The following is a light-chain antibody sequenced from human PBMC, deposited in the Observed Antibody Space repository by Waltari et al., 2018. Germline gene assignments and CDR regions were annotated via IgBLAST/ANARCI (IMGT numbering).Light chain of an antibody. J-gene: IGLJ2*01. CDR1: SSDVGRYNL. CDR3: WSYAGSSHLV. Sequence: QSALTQPASVSGSPGQSITISCTGTSSDVGRYNLVSCYQQHPGKDPKLMSFEVNKRPSGVSNRFSASKSDNTASLTISGVQAEDESDYYCWSYAGSSHLVFGGGTKLTVL. V-gene: IGLV2-23*02. CDR2: EVN.